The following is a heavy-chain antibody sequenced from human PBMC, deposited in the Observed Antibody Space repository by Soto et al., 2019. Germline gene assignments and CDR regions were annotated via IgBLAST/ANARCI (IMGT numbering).Heavy chain of an antibody. Sequence: EVQLVESGGGLVQPGGSLRLSCAASGFTFSTYSMNWVRQAPGKGLEWISFISASGDAIYYADSVRGRFTISRDNAESSLYLQVNSLRDEDTAVYYCARLYSTSSVQRWLDPWGQGNLVTVSS. CDR2: ISASGDAI. D-gene: IGHD6-6*01. CDR1: GFTFSTYS. V-gene: IGHV3-48*02. J-gene: IGHJ5*02. CDR3: ARLYSTSSVQRWLDP.